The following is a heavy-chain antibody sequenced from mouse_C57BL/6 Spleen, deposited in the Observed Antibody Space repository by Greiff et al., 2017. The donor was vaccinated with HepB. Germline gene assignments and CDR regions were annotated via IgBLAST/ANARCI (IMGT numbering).Heavy chain of an antibody. CDR3: ARAPWDSYYYGSSYWFAY. D-gene: IGHD1-1*01. Sequence: VQLQQSGAELMKPGASVKLSCKATGYTFTGYWIEWVKQRPGHGLEWIGEILPGSGSTSYNQKFKGKATLTVDQSSSTAYMQLNSLTSEDSAVYYCARAPWDSYYYGSSYWFAYWGQGTLVTVSA. J-gene: IGHJ3*01. CDR1: GYTFTGYW. CDR2: ILPGSGST. V-gene: IGHV1-9*01.